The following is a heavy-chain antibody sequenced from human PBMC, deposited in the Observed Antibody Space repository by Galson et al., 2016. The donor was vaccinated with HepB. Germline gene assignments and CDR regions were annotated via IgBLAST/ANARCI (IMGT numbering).Heavy chain of an antibody. CDR2: ISRIRTNI. J-gene: IGHJ4*02. V-gene: IGHV3-21*01. Sequence: SLRLSCAASGLTFSSYTMSWVRQFPGKGLEWVSSISRIRTNIYYADSVKGRFTISRDNSKNTLYLQMNSLRAEDTAVYYCAKGLRYNAFMGGYYFDSWGQGTLVAVSS. D-gene: IGHD5-12*01. CDR1: GLTFSSYT. CDR3: AKGLRYNAFMGGYYFDS.